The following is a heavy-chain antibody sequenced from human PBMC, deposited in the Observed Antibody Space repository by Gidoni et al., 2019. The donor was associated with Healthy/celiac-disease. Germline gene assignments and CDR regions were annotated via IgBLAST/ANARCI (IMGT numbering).Heavy chain of an antibody. Sequence: EVQLVQSGAEVKKPGESLKISCKGYGYSCTSYWIGWVRQMPGKGLEWMGSISPGDSDTRYSPSFQGQVTISADKSISTAYLQWSSLKASDTAMYYCARKAYYYDSSGYYYRLGAFDIWGQGTMVTVSS. D-gene: IGHD3-22*01. J-gene: IGHJ3*02. CDR2: ISPGDSDT. CDR3: ARKAYYYDSSGYYYRLGAFDI. V-gene: IGHV5-51*01. CDR1: GYSCTSYW.